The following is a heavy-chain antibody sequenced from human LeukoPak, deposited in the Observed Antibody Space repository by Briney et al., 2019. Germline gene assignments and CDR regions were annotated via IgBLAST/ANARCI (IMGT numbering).Heavy chain of an antibody. Sequence: PGGSLRLSCAASGFTVSSNYMTCVRQAPGKGLEWVSVIHSGGGTYYADSVRGRFTISRDNSKNTLYLQMSSLRAEDTAVYYCASSKYGSGSHNWFDPWGQGTLVTVSS. CDR3: ASSKYGSGSHNWFDP. V-gene: IGHV3-53*01. D-gene: IGHD3-10*01. CDR2: IHSGGGT. CDR1: GFTVSSNY. J-gene: IGHJ5*02.